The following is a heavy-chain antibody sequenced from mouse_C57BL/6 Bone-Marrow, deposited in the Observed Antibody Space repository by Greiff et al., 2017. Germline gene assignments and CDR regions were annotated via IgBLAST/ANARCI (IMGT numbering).Heavy chain of an antibody. CDR1: GFTFSDAW. V-gene: IGHV6-6*01. D-gene: IGHD2-3*01. Sequence: EVKLQESGGGLVQPGGSMKLSCAASGFTFSDAWMDWVRQSPEKGLEWVAEIRNKANNHATYYAESVKGRFTISRGYSKSSVYLQMNSLRAEDTGIYYCTRDGYYYYAMDYWGQGTSVTVSA. CDR2: IRNKANNHAT. CDR3: TRDGYYYYAMDY. J-gene: IGHJ4*01.